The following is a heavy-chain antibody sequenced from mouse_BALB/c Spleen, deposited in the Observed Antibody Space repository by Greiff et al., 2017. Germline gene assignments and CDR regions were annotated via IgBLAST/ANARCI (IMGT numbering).Heavy chain of an antibody. CDR1: GYSFTGYY. CDR2: ISCYNGAT. V-gene: IGHV1S34*01. CDR3: ERSLIRLRRYFDV. D-gene: IGHD1-2*01. J-gene: IGHJ1*01. Sequence: GASVSISCTASGYSFTGYYMHWVKQSHGKSLEWIGYISCYNGATSYNPKFKGKDTFTVDTSSSTAYMQFNSLTSEDSAFYYCERSLIRLRRYFDVWGAGTTVTVSS.